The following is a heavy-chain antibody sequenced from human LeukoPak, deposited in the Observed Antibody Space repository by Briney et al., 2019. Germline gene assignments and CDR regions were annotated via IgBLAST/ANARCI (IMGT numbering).Heavy chain of an antibody. J-gene: IGHJ4*02. CDR2: IYYSGST. CDR1: GGSFSSGGYY. CDR3: ARDKLRYYDSGAYEGYYFDY. Sequence: SQTLSLTCTVSGGSFSSGGYYWSWIRQHPGTGLEWLGYIYYSGSTYYNPSLKSRVTISVDTSQNQFSLRLSSVTAADTAVYYCARDKLRYYDSGAYEGYYFDYWGQGTLVTVSS. D-gene: IGHD3-22*01. V-gene: IGHV4-31*03.